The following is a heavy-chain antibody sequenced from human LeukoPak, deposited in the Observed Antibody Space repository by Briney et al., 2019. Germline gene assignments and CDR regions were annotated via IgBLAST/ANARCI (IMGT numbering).Heavy chain of an antibody. V-gene: IGHV3-21*01. Sequence: GGSLTLSCVATGFTFSTYTMNWVRQAPGKGLEWVSSISSTSTYIYYADSVKGRFTISRDNAETSLYLQMNSLRGEDAAVYYCARGGKNAFDSWGQGTMVTVSS. J-gene: IGHJ3*02. CDR1: GFTFSTYT. CDR3: ARGGKNAFDS. D-gene: IGHD3-10*01. CDR2: ISSTSTYI.